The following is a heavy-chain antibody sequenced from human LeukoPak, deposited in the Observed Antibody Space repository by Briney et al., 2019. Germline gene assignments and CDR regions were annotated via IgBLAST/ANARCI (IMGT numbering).Heavy chain of an antibody. CDR2: IRYDGSNK. J-gene: IGHJ5*02. Sequence: PGGSLRLSCAASGFTFSSYGMHWVRQAPGKGLEWVAFIRYDGSNKYYADSVKGRFTISRDNSKNTLYLQMNSLRAEDTAVYYCAKDIAAAQNNWLDPWGQGTLVTVSS. V-gene: IGHV3-30*02. CDR1: GFTFSSYG. CDR3: AKDIAAAQNNWLDP. D-gene: IGHD6-13*01.